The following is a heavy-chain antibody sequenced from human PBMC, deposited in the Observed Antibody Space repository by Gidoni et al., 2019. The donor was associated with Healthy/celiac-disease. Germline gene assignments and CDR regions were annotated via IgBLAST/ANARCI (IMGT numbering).Heavy chain of an antibody. Sequence: DVQLVRSGAEVNKPGESLTLSCKASGYSFTSYWIGWVRQMPGKGLEWMGIIYPGDSDTRYSPSFQGQVTISADKSISTAYLQWSSLKASDTAMYYCARLWSGWVGDYYYGMDVWGQGTTVTVSS. CDR1: GYSFTSYW. CDR3: ARLWSGWVGDYYYGMDV. CDR2: IYPGDSDT. V-gene: IGHV5-51*03. J-gene: IGHJ6*02. D-gene: IGHD3-3*01.